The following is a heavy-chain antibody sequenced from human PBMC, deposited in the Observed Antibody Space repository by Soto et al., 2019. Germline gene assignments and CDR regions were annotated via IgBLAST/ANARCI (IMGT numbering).Heavy chain of an antibody. J-gene: IGHJ4*02. D-gene: IGHD3-16*02. CDR2: ISAYNGNT. V-gene: IGHV1-18*04. CDR3: ARGPIVWGSYRSPLFDY. CDR1: GYTFTSYG. Sequence: GASVKASCKASGYTFTSYGISWVRQAPGQGLEWMGWISAYNGNTNYAQKLQGRVTMTTDTSTSTAYMELRSLRSDDTAVYYCARGPIVWGSYRSPLFDYWGQGTLVTVSS.